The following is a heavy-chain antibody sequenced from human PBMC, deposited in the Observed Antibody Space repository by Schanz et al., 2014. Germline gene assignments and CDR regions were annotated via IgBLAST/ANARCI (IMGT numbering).Heavy chain of an antibody. CDR3: ARGRTFDY. CDR2: IIPILGIA. Sequence: QVQLVQSGAEVKKPGASVKVSCKASGYTFTSYSIHWVRQAPGQGLEWMGWIIPILGIANYAQKFQGRVTMTRNTSMSTAYIELHILTSEDTAVYYCARGRTFDYWGQGTLVTVSS. CDR1: GYTFTSYS. J-gene: IGHJ4*02. V-gene: IGHV1-3*01.